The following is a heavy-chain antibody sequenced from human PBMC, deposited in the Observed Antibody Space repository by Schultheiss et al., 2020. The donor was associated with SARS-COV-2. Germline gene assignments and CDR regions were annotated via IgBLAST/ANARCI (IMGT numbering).Heavy chain of an antibody. CDR2: ISGSGGST. V-gene: IGHV3-23*01. J-gene: IGHJ4*02. Sequence: GGSLRLSCAASGFTVSSNYMSWVRQAPGKGLEWVSAISGSGGSTYYADSVKGRFTISRDNSKNTLYLQMNSLRAEDTAVYYCARDLRGSGGFGYWGQGTLVTVSS. CDR3: ARDLRGSGGFGY. D-gene: IGHD3-3*01. CDR1: GFTVSSNY.